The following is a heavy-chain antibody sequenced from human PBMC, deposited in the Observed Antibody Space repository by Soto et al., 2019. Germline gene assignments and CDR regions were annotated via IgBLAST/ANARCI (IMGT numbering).Heavy chain of an antibody. V-gene: IGHV5-51*01. J-gene: IGHJ6*03. D-gene: IGHD2-2*01. CDR2: IYPGDSDT. Sequence: PGESLKISCKGSGYSFTSYWIGWVRQMPGKGLEWMGIIYPGDSDTRYSPSFQGQVTISADKSISTAYLQWSSLKASDTAMYYCARGGYCSSTSCPDYYYYMDVWGKGTTVIVSS. CDR1: GYSFTSYW. CDR3: ARGGYCSSTSCPDYYYYMDV.